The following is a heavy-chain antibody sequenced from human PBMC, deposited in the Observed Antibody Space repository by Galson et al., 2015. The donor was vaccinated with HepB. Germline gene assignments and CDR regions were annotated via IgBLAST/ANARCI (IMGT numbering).Heavy chain of an antibody. D-gene: IGHD2-15*01. CDR1: GYTFTGYY. J-gene: IGHJ6*02. V-gene: IGHV1-2*02. Sequence: SVKVSCKASGYTFTGYYTHWVRQAPGQGLEWMGWINPNSGGTNYAQKFQGRVTMTRDTSISTAYMELSRLRSDDTAVYYCARDRLGYCSGGSCYSGGNGMDVWGQGTTVTVSS. CDR3: ARDRLGYCSGGSCYSGGNGMDV. CDR2: INPNSGGT.